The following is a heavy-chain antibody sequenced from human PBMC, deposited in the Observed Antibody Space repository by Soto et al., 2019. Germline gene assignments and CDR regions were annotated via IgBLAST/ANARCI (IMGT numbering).Heavy chain of an antibody. CDR3: ARGRLVRGYNFDY. CDR1: GYTFTSYD. D-gene: IGHD3-10*01. CDR2: MNPNSGNT. Sequence: ASVKVSSKASGYTFTSYDINWVRQATGQGLEWMGWMNPNSGNTGYAQKFQGRVTMTRNTSISTAYMELSSLRSEDTAVYHCARGRLVRGYNFDYWGQGTLVTVSS. V-gene: IGHV1-8*01. J-gene: IGHJ4*02.